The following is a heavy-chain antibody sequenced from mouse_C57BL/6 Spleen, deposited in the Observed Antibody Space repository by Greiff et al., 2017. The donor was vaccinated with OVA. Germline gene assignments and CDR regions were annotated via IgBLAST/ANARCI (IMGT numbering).Heavy chain of an antibody. V-gene: IGHV1-61*01. CDR1: GYTFTSYW. Sequence: QVQLQQPGAELVRPGSSVKLSCKASGYTFTSYWMDWVKQRPGQGLEWIGNIYPSDSETHYNQKFKDKATLTVDKSSSTAYMQLSSLTSEDSAVDYCARSEYDYDPNAMDYWGQGTSVTVSS. CDR3: ARSEYDYDPNAMDY. D-gene: IGHD2-4*01. CDR2: IYPSDSET. J-gene: IGHJ4*01.